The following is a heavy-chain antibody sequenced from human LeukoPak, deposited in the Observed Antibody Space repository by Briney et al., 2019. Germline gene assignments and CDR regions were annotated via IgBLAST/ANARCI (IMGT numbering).Heavy chain of an antibody. J-gene: IGHJ4*02. V-gene: IGHV2-5*02. D-gene: IGHD4-17*01. CDR2: IYWDDDK. Sequence: ESGPTLVKPTQTLTLTCTFSGFSLSTSGVGVGWIRQPPGKALEWLALIYWDDDKRYSPSLKSRLTITKDTSKTQVVLTMTTIDPXXXATYXXXXXDYGXYLFDYRGQGTLVTVSS. CDR3: XXXDYGXYLFDY. CDR1: GFSLSTSGVG.